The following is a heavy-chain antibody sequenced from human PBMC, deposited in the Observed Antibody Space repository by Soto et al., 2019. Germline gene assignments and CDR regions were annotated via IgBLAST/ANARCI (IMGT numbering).Heavy chain of an antibody. D-gene: IGHD2-2*01. J-gene: IGHJ6*02. Sequence: QVQLVQSGAEVKKPGSSVKVSCKAPGGTLSTHSISWVRQAPGQGLDWMGRIIPILGIAIYAQKFQGRVIIDADKSTSTAYMELSSLRSDDTAVYYCAGGKDSSTYQADYYGMDVWGQGTTVTVSS. CDR2: IIPILGIA. CDR3: AGGKDSSTYQADYYGMDV. V-gene: IGHV1-69*02. CDR1: GGTLSTHS.